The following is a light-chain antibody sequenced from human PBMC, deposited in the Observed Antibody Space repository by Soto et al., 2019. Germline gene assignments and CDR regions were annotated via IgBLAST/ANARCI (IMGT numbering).Light chain of an antibody. CDR1: QSISTW. V-gene: IGKV1-5*03. CDR2: KAS. J-gene: IGKJ1*01. CDR3: QQYSSYWT. Sequence: DIQMTQSPSTLPASVGDRVTITCRASQSISTWLAWYQQKPGKAPNLLIYKASYLASGVPSRFSGGESGTEFTLTISSLQPDDFATYYCQQYSSYWTFGQGTKVDIK.